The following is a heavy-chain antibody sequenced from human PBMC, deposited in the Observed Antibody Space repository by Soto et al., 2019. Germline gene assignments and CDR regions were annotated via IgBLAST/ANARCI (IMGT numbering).Heavy chain of an antibody. CDR3: ARVGPWVPYYYDSSPYTFENWFDP. CDR1: GSSISSGYY. Sequence: PSETLSLTVAVSGSSISSGYYWGWLRQPPGKGLECIGSIYHGGSTYYNPSLNSRVTLSIDMTNNHVSLILNSVTAADTAVYYCARVGPWVPYYYDSSPYTFENWFDPWGQGTLVTVSS. D-gene: IGHD3-22*01. V-gene: IGHV4-38-2*01. CDR2: IYHGGST. J-gene: IGHJ5*02.